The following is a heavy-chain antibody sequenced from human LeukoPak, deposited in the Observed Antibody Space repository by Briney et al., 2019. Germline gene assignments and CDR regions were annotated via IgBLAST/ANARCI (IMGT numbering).Heavy chain of an antibody. Sequence: GGSLRLSCAASGFTFSSYAMSWVRQAPGKGLEWVSAISGSGGSTYCADSVKGRFTISRDNSKNTLYLQMNSLRAEDTAVYYCAKGSSYGDFPYWGQGTLVTVSS. CDR3: AKGSSYGDFPY. J-gene: IGHJ4*02. CDR1: GFTFSSYA. D-gene: IGHD4-17*01. V-gene: IGHV3-23*01. CDR2: ISGSGGST.